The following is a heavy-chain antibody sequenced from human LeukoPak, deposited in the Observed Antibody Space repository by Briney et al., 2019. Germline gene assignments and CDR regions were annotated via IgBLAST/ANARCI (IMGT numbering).Heavy chain of an antibody. Sequence: GGSLRLSCAASGFTFSSYGMHWVRQAPGKGLEWVAVIWYDGSNKYYADSVKGRFTISRDTSKNTLYLQMNSLRAEDTAVYYCAKKNYDYVWGSYHPDNDAFDIWGQGTMVTVSS. CDR2: IWYDGSNK. J-gene: IGHJ3*02. CDR3: AKKNYDYVWGSYHPDNDAFDI. D-gene: IGHD3-16*02. CDR1: GFTFSSYG. V-gene: IGHV3-33*06.